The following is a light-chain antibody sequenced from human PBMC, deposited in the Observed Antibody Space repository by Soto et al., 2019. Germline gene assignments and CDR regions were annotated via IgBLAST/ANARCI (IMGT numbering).Light chain of an antibody. CDR2: SNN. V-gene: IGLV1-44*01. CDR1: NSNIGSNT. CDR3: AAWDDSLSGVV. J-gene: IGLJ2*01. Sequence: QSVLTQPPSASGTPGLRVTISCSGSNSNIGSNTVNWYHQLPGTAPKLLIYSNNQRPSGVPDRFSGSKSGTSASLVISGLQSDDEVDYYCAAWDDSLSGVVFGGGTKLTVL.